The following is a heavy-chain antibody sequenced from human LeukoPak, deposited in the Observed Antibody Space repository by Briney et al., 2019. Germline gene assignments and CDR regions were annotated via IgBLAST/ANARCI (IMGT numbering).Heavy chain of an antibody. CDR2: IIPIFGTA. CDR1: GGTFSSYA. J-gene: IGHJ6*03. Sequence: LVKVSCKASGGTFSSYAISWVRQAPGQGLEWMGGIIPIFGTANYAQKFQGRVTITTDESTSTAYMELSSLRSEDTAVYYCAKVTHTFKYYYMDVWGKGTTVTVSS. CDR3: AKVTHTFKYYYMDV. D-gene: IGHD3-3*02. V-gene: IGHV1-69*05.